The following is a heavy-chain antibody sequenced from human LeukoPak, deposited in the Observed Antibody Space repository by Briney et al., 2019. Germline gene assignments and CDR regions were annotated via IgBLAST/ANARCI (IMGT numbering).Heavy chain of an antibody. CDR3: ARAVSGSLYGDFDF. CDR1: GYSFVFFG. J-gene: IGHJ4*02. Sequence: GASVKVSCKASGYSFVFFGVSWVRQAPGQGLEWMGWIDSHNGDRNYADKFQDRVTMTTDTSTTTSYMELRSLRSVDTAVYYCARAVSGSLYGDFDFWGQGTLVTVSA. CDR2: IDSHNGDR. V-gene: IGHV1-18*01. D-gene: IGHD1-26*01.